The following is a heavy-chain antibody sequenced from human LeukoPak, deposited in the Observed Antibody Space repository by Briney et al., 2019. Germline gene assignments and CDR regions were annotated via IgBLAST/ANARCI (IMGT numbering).Heavy chain of an antibody. CDR3: ARYDLVVYSSSWYQGYFQH. CDR1: GYTFTSYG. CDR2: ISAYNGNT. D-gene: IGHD6-13*01. Sequence: GASVKVSCKASGYTFTSYGISWVRQAPGQGLEWMGWISAYNGNTDYAQKLQGRVTMTTDTSTSTAYMELSSLRSEDTAVYYCARYDLVVYSSSWYQGYFQHWGQGTLVTVSP. V-gene: IGHV1-18*01. J-gene: IGHJ1*01.